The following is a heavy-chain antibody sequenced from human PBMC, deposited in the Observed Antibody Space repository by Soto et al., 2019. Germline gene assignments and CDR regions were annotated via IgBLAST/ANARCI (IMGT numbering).Heavy chain of an antibody. J-gene: IGHJ3*01. Sequence: LRLSCAASGFTFNSYWMTWVRQAPGKGLEWVANINTDGSQKHSVDSVKGRFTFSRDNGKNSLYLQMNSLRVEDTAVYYCARVSRRNTFDVWGQGTMVTVS. CDR1: GFTFNSYW. CDR2: INTDGSQK. CDR3: ARVSRRNTFDV. V-gene: IGHV3-7*01.